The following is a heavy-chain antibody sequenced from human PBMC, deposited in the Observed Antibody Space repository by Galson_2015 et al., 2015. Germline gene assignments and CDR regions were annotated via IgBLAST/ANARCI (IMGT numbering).Heavy chain of an antibody. CDR3: ATDPLRGYSYDF. CDR2: FDREDGET. Sequence: SVKVSCKVSGYTLTELSIHRVRQAPGKGLEWMGGFDREDGETTYAQKFQGRVTMTEDTSIDTAYMELSSLRSEDTAVYYCATDPLRGYSYDFWGQGTLITVSS. V-gene: IGHV1-24*01. D-gene: IGHD5-18*01. CDR1: GYTLTELS. J-gene: IGHJ4*02.